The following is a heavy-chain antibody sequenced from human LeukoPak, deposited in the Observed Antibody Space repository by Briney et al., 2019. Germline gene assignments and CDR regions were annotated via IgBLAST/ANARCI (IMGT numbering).Heavy chain of an antibody. D-gene: IGHD6-19*01. V-gene: IGHV3-21*01. Sequence: GGSLRLSCAASGFTFSSYSMNWVRQAPGKGLEWVSSISSSSSYIYYADSVKGRFTISRDNAKNSLYLQMNSLRAEDTAVYYCARDPSGQWLVLDYWGQGTLVTVSS. CDR3: ARDPSGQWLVLDY. J-gene: IGHJ4*02. CDR2: ISSSSSYI. CDR1: GFTFSSYS.